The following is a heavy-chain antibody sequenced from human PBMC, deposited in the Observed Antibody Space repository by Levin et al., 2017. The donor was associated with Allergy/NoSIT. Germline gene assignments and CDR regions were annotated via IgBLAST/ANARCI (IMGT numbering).Heavy chain of an antibody. CDR1: GFTFSSSH. CDR2: IEYDGRAT. CDR3: VRAASAWYIFDD. D-gene: IGHD6-13*01. V-gene: IGHV3-48*02. J-gene: IGHJ4*02. Sequence: GASVKVSCAASGFTFSSSHMNWVRQAPGKGLEWISFIEYDGRATHYADSVRGRFTISRDDAKNSLSLQMNSLRDEDTAVYYCVRAASAWYIFDDWGQGALVTVSS.